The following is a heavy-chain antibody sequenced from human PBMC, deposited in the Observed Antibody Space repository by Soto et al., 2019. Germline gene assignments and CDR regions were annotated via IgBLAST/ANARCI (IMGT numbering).Heavy chain of an antibody. V-gene: IGHV4-31*03. CDR2: IYYSGST. CDR1: GGSISSGGYY. D-gene: IGHD3-22*01. Sequence: SETLSLTCTVSGGSISSGGYYWSWIRQHPGKGLEWIGYIYYSGSTYYNPSLKSRVTISVDTSKNQFSLKLSSVTAADTAVYYCARDDDSSGYYPYYWGQGTLVTISS. CDR3: ARDDDSSGYYPYY. J-gene: IGHJ4*02.